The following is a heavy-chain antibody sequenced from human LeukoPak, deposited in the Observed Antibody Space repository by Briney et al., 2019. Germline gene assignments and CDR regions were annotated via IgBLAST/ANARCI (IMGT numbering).Heavy chain of an antibody. D-gene: IGHD2-2*01. Sequence: GGSLRLSCAASGFTFSSYAMHWVRQAPGKGLEWVAVVSYDGSNKYYADSVKGRFTISRDNSKNTLYLQMNSLRAEDTAVYYCARDGCSSTSCYFWYFDLWGLGTLVTVSS. CDR2: VSYDGSNK. V-gene: IGHV3-30*04. CDR1: GFTFSSYA. CDR3: ARDGCSSTSCYFWYFDL. J-gene: IGHJ2*01.